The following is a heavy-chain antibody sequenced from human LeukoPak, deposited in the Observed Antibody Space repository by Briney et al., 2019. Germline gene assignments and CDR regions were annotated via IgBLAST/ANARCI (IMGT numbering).Heavy chain of an antibody. CDR2: INHSGST. V-gene: IGHV4-34*01. CDR1: GGSFSGYH. J-gene: IGHJ6*04. D-gene: IGHD2-2*01. CDR3: ARGYCSSTSCYAGLYYYYYGMDV. Sequence: PSETLSLTCAVCGGSFSGYHWSWIRQPPGKGLEWIGEINHSGSTNYNPSLKSRVTISVDTSKNQFSLKLSSVTAADTAVYYCARGYCSSTSCYAGLYYYYYGMDVWGKGTTVTVSS.